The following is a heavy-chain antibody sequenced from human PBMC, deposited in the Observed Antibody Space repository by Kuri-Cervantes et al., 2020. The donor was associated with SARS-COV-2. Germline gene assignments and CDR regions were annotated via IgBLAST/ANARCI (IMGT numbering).Heavy chain of an antibody. CDR3: AREGAGTLYTLRYYGMDV. CDR2: IIPILGIA. Sequence: SVNVSCKASGGTLSSYAISWVRQAPGQGLEWMGRIIPILGIANYAQKFQGRVTITADKSTSTAYMELSSLRSEDTAVYYCAREGAGTLYTLRYYGMDVWGQGTTVTVSS. J-gene: IGHJ6*02. D-gene: IGHD3-10*01. CDR1: GGTLSSYA. V-gene: IGHV1-69*04.